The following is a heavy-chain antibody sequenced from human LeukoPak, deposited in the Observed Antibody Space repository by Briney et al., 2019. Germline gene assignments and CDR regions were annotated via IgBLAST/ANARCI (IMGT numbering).Heavy chain of an antibody. J-gene: IGHJ3*02. D-gene: IGHD4-23*01. CDR1: GASISDTA. CDR2: VFSSGAT. V-gene: IGHV4-4*07. CDR3: ARDDKGYYDGRWTAFDI. Sequence: SETLFLTCTVSGASISDTAWSWVRQPAGRGLEWIGRVFSSGATLYNPSLNGRVSMSVDASKKQVSLKVTPVTVADTAVYYCARDDKGYYDGRWTAFDIWGQGTVVTVSS.